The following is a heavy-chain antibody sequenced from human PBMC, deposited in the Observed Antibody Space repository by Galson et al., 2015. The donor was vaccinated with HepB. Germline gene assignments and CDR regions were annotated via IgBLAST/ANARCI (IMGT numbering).Heavy chain of an antibody. CDR3: ARISCRSSWDRCYFDY. Sequence: SLRLSCAASGFTFSSYWMGWVRQAPGKGLEWVANIKQDGSEKYYVDSVKGRFTISRDNAKNSLYLQMNSLRAEDTAVYYCARISCRSSWDRCYFDYWGQGTLVTVSS. D-gene: IGHD6-13*01. V-gene: IGHV3-7*03. CDR1: GFTFSSYW. J-gene: IGHJ4*02. CDR2: IKQDGSEK.